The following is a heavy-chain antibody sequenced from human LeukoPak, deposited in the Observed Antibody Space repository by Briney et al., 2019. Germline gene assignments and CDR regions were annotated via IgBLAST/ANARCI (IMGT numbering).Heavy chain of an antibody. J-gene: IGHJ4*02. V-gene: IGHV3-33*01. Sequence: GGSLRLSCAASGFTFSSYGMHWVRQAPGKGLERVAVIWYDGSNKYYADSVKGRFTISRDNSKNSLSLQMNSLRVEDTAIYFCARAACDSNGYLTLWGQGTLVTVSS. CDR3: ARAACDSNGYLTL. CDR1: GFTFSSYG. CDR2: IWYDGSNK. D-gene: IGHD3-22*01.